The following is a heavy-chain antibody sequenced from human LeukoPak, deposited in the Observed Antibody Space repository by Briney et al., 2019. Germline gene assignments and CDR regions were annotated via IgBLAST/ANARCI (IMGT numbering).Heavy chain of an antibody. CDR1: GFTFSYSS. Sequence: GGSLRLSCAASGFTFSYSSMNWVRQAPGKGLEWVSYISSSSYTIYYADSVKGRFTISRDNAKNSLYLQMNSLRPEDTAVYFCVGKFRGYSGLIDYWGQGTLVTVSS. J-gene: IGHJ4*02. V-gene: IGHV3-48*01. D-gene: IGHD5-12*01. CDR3: VGKFRGYSGLIDY. CDR2: ISSSSYTI.